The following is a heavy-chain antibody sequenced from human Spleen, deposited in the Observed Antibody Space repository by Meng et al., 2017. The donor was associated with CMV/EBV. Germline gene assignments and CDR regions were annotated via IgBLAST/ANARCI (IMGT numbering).Heavy chain of an antibody. V-gene: IGHV3-30*02. J-gene: IGHJ4*02. CDR1: GFTFSSYG. D-gene: IGHD2-21*01. CDR3: ARELGGAGY. Sequence: GGSLRLSCAASGFTFSSYGMDWVRQAPGKGLEWVAFIRNDGNNKYYGEPVKGRFTISRDNSKNTLYLQMNSLRAEDTAVYYCARELGGAGYWGQGTLVTVSS. CDR2: IRNDGNNK.